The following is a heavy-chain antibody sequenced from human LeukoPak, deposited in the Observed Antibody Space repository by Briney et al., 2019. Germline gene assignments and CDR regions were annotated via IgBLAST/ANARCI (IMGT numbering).Heavy chain of an antibody. CDR3: ARDVADPPDYYYYYMDV. J-gene: IGHJ6*03. CDR1: GGSINSGSYY. V-gene: IGHV4-61*02. Sequence: SQTLSLTCTVSGGSINSGSYYWSWIRQPAGKGLEWIGRIYTSGSTKYNPSLKSRVTISVDTSKNQFSLKLSSVTAADTAVYYCARDVADPPDYYYYYMDVWGKGTTVTVSS. CDR2: IYTSGST.